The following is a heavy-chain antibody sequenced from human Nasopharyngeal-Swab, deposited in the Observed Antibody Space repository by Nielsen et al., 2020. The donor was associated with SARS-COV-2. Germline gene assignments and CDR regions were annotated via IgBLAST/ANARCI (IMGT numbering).Heavy chain of an antibody. D-gene: IGHD3-22*01. CDR1: GFTFSSYS. CDR3: ARAPQTTYYYDSSGYSYYFDC. V-gene: IGHV3-21*01. CDR2: ISSSSSYI. Sequence: GGSLRLSCAASGFTFSSYSMNWVRQAPGKGLEWVSSISSSSSYIYYADSVKGRFTISRDNAKNSLYLQMNSLRAEDTAVYYCARAPQTTYYYDSSGYSYYFDCWGQGTLVTVSS. J-gene: IGHJ4*02.